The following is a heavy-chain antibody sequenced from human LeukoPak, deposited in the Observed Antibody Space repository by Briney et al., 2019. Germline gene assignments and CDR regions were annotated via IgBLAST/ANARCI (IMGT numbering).Heavy chain of an antibody. D-gene: IGHD5-18*01. CDR2: IYPGDSDT. J-gene: IGHJ6*03. CDR1: GYGFTSYW. CDR3: ARGGYSYLLYYYYMDV. Sequence: GESLKISCKGSGYGFTSYWIGWVRQMPGKGLEWMGIIYPGDSDTRYSPSFQGQVTISADKSISTAYLQWSSLKASDTAMYYCARGGYSYLLYYYYMDVWGKGTTVTVSS. V-gene: IGHV5-51*01.